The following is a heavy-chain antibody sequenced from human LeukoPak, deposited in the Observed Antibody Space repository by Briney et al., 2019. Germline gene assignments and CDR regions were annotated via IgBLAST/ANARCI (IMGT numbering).Heavy chain of an antibody. CDR2: IAAGATGT. Sequence: GGSLTLSCSASGFTGPSFAMAWVRQAPGKGLEWVSGIAAGATGTYYSDSVKGRFTISRDNSRKTVQLQMNSLRAEDTAVYYCAKSYDSGGYPLGDYWGQGTLVTVSS. CDR3: AKSYDSGGYPLGDY. J-gene: IGHJ4*02. D-gene: IGHD3-22*01. V-gene: IGHV3-23*01. CDR1: GFTGPSFA.